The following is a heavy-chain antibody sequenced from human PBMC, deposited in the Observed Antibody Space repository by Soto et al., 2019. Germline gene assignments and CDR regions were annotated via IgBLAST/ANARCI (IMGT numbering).Heavy chain of an antibody. CDR2: VSWNSGTM. CDR1: GFSFDEYA. D-gene: IGHD2-2*01. Sequence: DVQLVESGGGLVQPGRSLRLSCAASGFSFDEYAMHWVRQAPGKGLEWVSGVSWNSGTMGYGDSVRGRFAISRDNAKNSLYLIMNSLTTEDTALYYCAKGFCSSTRCLTYSYMDVWGKGTTVTVSS. CDR3: AKGFCSSTRCLTYSYMDV. J-gene: IGHJ6*03. V-gene: IGHV3-9*01.